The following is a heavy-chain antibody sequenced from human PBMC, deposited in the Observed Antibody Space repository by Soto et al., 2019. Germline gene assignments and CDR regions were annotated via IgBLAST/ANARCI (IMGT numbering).Heavy chain of an antibody. Sequence: GGSLRLSCAASGFTFSDYYMSWIRQAPGKGLEWVSYISSSGSTIYYADSVKGRFTIPRDNAKNTLYLQMNSLRAEDTAVYYCAREGTVTTDAFDIWGQGTMVTVSS. CDR3: AREGTVTTDAFDI. J-gene: IGHJ3*02. V-gene: IGHV3-11*04. CDR1: GFTFSDYY. D-gene: IGHD4-17*01. CDR2: ISSSGSTI.